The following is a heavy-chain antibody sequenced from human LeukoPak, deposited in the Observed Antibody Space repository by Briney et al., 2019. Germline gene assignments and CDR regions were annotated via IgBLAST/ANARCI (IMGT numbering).Heavy chain of an antibody. CDR2: INHSGST. J-gene: IGHJ3*02. Sequence: SETLSLTCAVYGGSFSGYYWSWIRQPPGKGLEWIGGINHSGSTNYNPSLKSRVTISVDTSKNQFSLKLSSVTAADTAVYYCARYCSSTSCYTDAFDIWGQGTMVTVSS. V-gene: IGHV4-34*01. CDR1: GGSFSGYY. D-gene: IGHD2-2*02. CDR3: ARYCSSTSCYTDAFDI.